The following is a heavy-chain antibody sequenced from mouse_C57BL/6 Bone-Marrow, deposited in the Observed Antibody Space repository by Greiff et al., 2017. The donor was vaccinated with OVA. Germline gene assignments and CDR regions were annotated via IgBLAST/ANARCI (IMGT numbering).Heavy chain of an antibody. CDR2: INPNNGGT. V-gene: IGHV1-26*01. D-gene: IGHD1-1*01. J-gene: IGHJ2*01. CDR3: ARRGYYYGSSYSDLFDY. CDR1: GYTFTDYY. Sequence: VQLQQSGPELVKPGASVKISCKASGYTFTDYYMNWVKQSHGKSLEWIGDINPNNGGTSYNQKFKGKATLTVDKSSSTAYMELRSLTSEDSAVYYCARRGYYYGSSYSDLFDYWGQGTTLTVSS.